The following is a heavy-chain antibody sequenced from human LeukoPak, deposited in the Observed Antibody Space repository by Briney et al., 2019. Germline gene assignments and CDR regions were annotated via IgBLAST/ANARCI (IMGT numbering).Heavy chain of an antibody. Sequence: PSETLSPTCTISGGSISSYYWSWIRQPPGKGLEWIGYIYYSGSTNYNPSLKSRVTISVDTSKNQFSLKLSSVTAADTAVYYCARASSGYYSTYFDYWGQGTLVTVSS. CDR2: IYYSGST. CDR1: GGSISSYY. D-gene: IGHD3-22*01. V-gene: IGHV4-59*01. J-gene: IGHJ4*02. CDR3: ARASSGYYSTYFDY.